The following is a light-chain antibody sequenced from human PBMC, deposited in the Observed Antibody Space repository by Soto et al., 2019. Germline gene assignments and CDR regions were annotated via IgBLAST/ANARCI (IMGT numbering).Light chain of an antibody. CDR1: RSVSTS. V-gene: IGKV1-5*01. CDR3: QQSECHATP. J-gene: IGKJ1*01. CDR2: DAS. Sequence: EIQMTQSPSTLSASVGDRVTITCRASRSVSTSLAWYQKKPGKAPKVLIFDASSLESGVPSRFSGSGTGTELTLTISVLQPDDFVPYCCQQSECHATPFGQGTKLAIK.